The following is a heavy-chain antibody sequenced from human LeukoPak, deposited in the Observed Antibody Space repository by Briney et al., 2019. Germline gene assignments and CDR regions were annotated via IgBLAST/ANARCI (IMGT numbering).Heavy chain of an antibody. D-gene: IGHD3-3*01. J-gene: IGHJ6*02. Sequence: GGSLRLSCAASGFTVSSNYMSWVRQAPGKGLEWVSVIYSGGSTYYADSVKGRFTISRDNSKNTLYLQMNSLRAEDTAVHYCARVAAPGFKDYYYGMDVWGQGTTVTVSS. CDR3: ARVAAPGFKDYYYGMDV. CDR1: GFTVSSNY. V-gene: IGHV3-53*01. CDR2: IYSGGST.